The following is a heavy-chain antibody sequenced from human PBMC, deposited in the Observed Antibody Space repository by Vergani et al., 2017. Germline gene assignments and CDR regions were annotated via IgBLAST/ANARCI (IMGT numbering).Heavy chain of an antibody. V-gene: IGHV1-46*03. CDR2: INPSGGST. J-gene: IGHJ4*02. CDR3: ARPHGDILPPDPRRLDY. Sequence: QVQLVQSGAAVKKPGASVKVSCKASGYTFTSYYMHWVRQAPGQGLEWMGIINPSGGSTSYAQKFQGRVTMTRDTSTSTVYMELSSLRSEDTAVYYCARPHGDILPPDPRRLDYWGQGTLVTVSS. CDR1: GYTFTSYY.